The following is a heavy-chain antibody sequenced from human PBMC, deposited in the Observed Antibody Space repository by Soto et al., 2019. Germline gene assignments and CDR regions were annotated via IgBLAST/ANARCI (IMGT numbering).Heavy chain of an antibody. Sequence: SETLSLTCAVYGGSFSGYYWSWIRQPPGKGLEWIGEINHSGSTNYNPSLKSRVTISVDTSKNQFSLKLSPVTAADTAVYYCARAPWVLVAATQVGAYVRAKRTTVTVSS. CDR1: GGSFSGYY. CDR2: INHSGST. J-gene: IGHJ6*04. V-gene: IGHV4-34*01. CDR3: ARAPWVLVAATQVGAYV. D-gene: IGHD2-15*01.